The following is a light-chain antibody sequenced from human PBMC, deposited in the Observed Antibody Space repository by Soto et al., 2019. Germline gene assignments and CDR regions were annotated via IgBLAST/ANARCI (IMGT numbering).Light chain of an antibody. CDR1: SSDVGGYNY. CDR3: SSYAGSNV. J-gene: IGLJ1*01. CDR2: EVS. Sequence: QSVLTQPPSAFGSPGQSVTISCTGTSSDVGGYNYVSWYQQHPGKAPKLMIYEVSKRPSGVPDRFSGSKSGNTASLTVSGLQAEDEADYYCSSYAGSNVFGPGTKVTVL. V-gene: IGLV2-8*01.